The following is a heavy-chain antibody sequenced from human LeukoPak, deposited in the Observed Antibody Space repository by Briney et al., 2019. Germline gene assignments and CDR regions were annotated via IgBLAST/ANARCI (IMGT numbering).Heavy chain of an antibody. D-gene: IGHD3-22*01. J-gene: IGHJ4*02. CDR2: MNPNSGNT. CDR1: GYTFTSYD. Sequence: ASVKVSCKASGYTFTSYDINWVRQATGQGLEWMGWMNPNSGNTGYAQKFQGRVTMTRNTSISTAYMELSSLRSEDTAVYYCARGQRYYYDSSGQLDYWGQGTLVTVSS. CDR3: ARGQRYYYDSSGQLDY. V-gene: IGHV1-8*01.